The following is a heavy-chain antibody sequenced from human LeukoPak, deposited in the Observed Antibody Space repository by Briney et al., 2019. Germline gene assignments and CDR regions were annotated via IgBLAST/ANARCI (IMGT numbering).Heavy chain of an antibody. D-gene: IGHD2-15*01. CDR2: ISWNSGSI. Sequence: GGSLRLSCAASGFTFDDYAMHWVRQAPGKGLEWVSGISWNSGSIGYADSVKGRFTISRDNAKNSLYLQMNSLRAEDTALYYCARARYCSGGSCSYFDYWGQGTLVTVSS. J-gene: IGHJ4*02. CDR1: GFTFDDYA. CDR3: ARARYCSGGSCSYFDY. V-gene: IGHV3-9*01.